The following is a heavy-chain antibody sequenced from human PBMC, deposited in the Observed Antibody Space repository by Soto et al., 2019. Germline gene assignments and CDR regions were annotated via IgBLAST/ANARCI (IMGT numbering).Heavy chain of an antibody. Sequence: SETLSLTCAVYGGSFSGYYWSWIRQPPGKGLEWIGEINHSGSTNYNPSLKSRVTISVDTSKNQFSLKLSSVTAADTAVYYCASLLSVVVPAAIFWGQGTLVTVS. CDR1: GGSFSGYY. V-gene: IGHV4-34*01. J-gene: IGHJ4*02. CDR3: ASLLSVVVPAAIF. D-gene: IGHD2-2*01. CDR2: INHSGST.